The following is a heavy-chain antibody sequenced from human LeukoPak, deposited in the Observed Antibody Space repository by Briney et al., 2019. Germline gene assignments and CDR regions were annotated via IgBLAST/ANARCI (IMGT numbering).Heavy chain of an antibody. V-gene: IGHV4-61*02. Sequence: SETLSLTCTVSGGSISSGSYYWSWIRQPAGKGLEWIGRIYTSGSTNYNPSLKSRVTISVDTSKNQFSLKLSSVTAADTAVYYCARDRASHYSSRWYYFDYWGQGTLVTVSS. J-gene: IGHJ4*02. CDR3: ARDRASHYSSRWYYFDY. CDR1: GGSISSGSYY. CDR2: IYTSGST. D-gene: IGHD6-13*01.